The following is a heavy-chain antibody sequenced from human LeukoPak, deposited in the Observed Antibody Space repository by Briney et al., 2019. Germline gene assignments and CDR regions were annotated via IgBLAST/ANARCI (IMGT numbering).Heavy chain of an antibody. Sequence: GGSLRLSCAASGSTFSSYWMSWVRQAPGKGLEWAANIKQDGSEKYYVDSVKGRFTISRDNAKNSLYLQMNSLRAEDTAVYYCARESYYYYMDVWGKGTTVTVSS. CDR2: IKQDGSEK. V-gene: IGHV3-7*01. CDR1: GSTFSSYW. J-gene: IGHJ6*03. CDR3: ARESYYYYMDV.